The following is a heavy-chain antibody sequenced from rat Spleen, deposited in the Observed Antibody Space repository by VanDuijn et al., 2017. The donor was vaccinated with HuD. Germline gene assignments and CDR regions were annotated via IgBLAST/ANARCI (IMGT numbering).Heavy chain of an antibody. Sequence: EVQLVESGGGLVQPGRSMKLSCAASGFTFNKYDMAWVRQAPKKGLEWVASISYEGSSTYYGDSVKGRFTISRDNAKSTLYLQMNSLRSEDTATYYCTTVITTVRDWGQGVMVTVSS. D-gene: IGHD1-1*01. CDR3: TTVITTVRD. J-gene: IGHJ2*01. CDR2: ISYEGSST. V-gene: IGHV5-22*01. CDR1: GFTFNKYD.